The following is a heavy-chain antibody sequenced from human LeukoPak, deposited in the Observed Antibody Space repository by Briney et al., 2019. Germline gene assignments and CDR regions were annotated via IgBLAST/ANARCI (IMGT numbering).Heavy chain of an antibody. D-gene: IGHD3-10*01. Sequence: GGSLRLSCAASGFTFSSYATHWVRQAPGKGLEWVAVISYDGSNKYYADSVRGRFTISRDNSKNTLYLQMNSLRAEDTAVYYCARERGSRKGNNWFDPWGQGTLVTVSS. V-gene: IGHV3-30-3*01. CDR3: ARERGSRKGNNWFDP. CDR1: GFTFSSYA. J-gene: IGHJ5*02. CDR2: ISYDGSNK.